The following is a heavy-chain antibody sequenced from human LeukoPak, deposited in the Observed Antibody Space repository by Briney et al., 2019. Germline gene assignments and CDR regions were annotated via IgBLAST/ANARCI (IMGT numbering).Heavy chain of an antibody. D-gene: IGHD2-21*02. J-gene: IGHJ6*03. CDR1: GYSFTSYW. V-gene: IGHV5-51*01. Sequence: GESLKISCKGSGYSFTSYWIGWVRQMPGKGLEWMGIIYPGDSDTRYSPSFQGQVTISADKSISTAYLQWSSLKASDTAMYYCARHEVVTEYYYYYMDVWGKGTTVTVSS. CDR2: IYPGDSDT. CDR3: ARHEVVTEYYYYYMDV.